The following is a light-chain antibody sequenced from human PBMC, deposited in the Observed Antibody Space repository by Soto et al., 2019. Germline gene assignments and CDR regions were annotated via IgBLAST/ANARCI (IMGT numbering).Light chain of an antibody. Sequence: EIVLTQSPGTLSLSAGERATLSCRASQRISTSYLAWYQQKPGRAPRVLVYGTSTRATGIPSRFSGSGSGTDFTLTISRLEPEDFAIYYCQPYGNSPFTFGPGTKVDIK. V-gene: IGKV3-20*01. J-gene: IGKJ3*01. CDR1: QRISTSY. CDR3: QPYGNSPFT. CDR2: GTS.